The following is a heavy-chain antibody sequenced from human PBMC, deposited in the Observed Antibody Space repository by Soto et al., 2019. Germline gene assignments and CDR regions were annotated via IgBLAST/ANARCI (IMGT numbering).Heavy chain of an antibody. CDR3: AREGSGYNY. J-gene: IGHJ4*02. Sequence: SVKVSCKASGCSFSNFGISRVRQGNGQELVGKGEIVRAFGRPPYAQSLRSRPTITADESTTPGHMEVISLSSDETDVYYCAREGSGYNYWGQGTQVTVSS. D-gene: IGHD5-12*01. CDR2: IVRAFGRP. V-gene: IGHV1-69*13. CDR1: GCSFSNFG.